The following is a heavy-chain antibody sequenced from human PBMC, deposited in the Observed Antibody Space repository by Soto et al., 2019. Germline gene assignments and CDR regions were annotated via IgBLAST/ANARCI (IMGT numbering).Heavy chain of an antibody. V-gene: IGHV3-30-3*01. J-gene: IGHJ6*02. CDR3: ARPRSSSHPHCYYGMNV. CDR2: ISYDGSNK. D-gene: IGHD6-13*01. CDR1: GFTFSSYA. Sequence: PGGSLRLSCAASGFTFSSYAMHWVRQAPGKGLEWVAVISYDGSNKYYADSVKGRFTISRENSKNTLYLHMHSLRAEDTAVYYCARPRSSSHPHCYYGMNVWGQATTVTVSS.